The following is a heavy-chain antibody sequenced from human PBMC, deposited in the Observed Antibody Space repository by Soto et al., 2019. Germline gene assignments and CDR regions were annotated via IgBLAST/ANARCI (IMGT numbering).Heavy chain of an antibody. Sequence: QVQLQESGPGLVKPSETLSLTCTVSGGSFKSGSYSWSWIRQLPGKVLEWIGYVYHTGRTSYNPPLKSRISISMATSKKQFSLNLDTVSAADTAVYFCARDFAYFDPWGQGTLVTVSS. CDR1: GGSFKSGSYS. CDR3: ARDFAYFDP. D-gene: IGHD3-3*01. V-gene: IGHV4-61*01. CDR2: VYHTGRT. J-gene: IGHJ4*02.